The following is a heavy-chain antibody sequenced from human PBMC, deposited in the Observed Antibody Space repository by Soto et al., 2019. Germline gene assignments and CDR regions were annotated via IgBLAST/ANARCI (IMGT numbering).Heavy chain of an antibody. V-gene: IGHV1-8*01. D-gene: IGHD5-12*01. Sequence: QVQLVQSGAEVKEPGASVKVSCKASGYTFTSYDINWVRQATGQGLEWMGWMNPNSGNTGYAQKFQGRVTMTRNTSISTAYMELSSLRSDATAVYYCAKMTFDYSHHPPTSFPPSVHETLVTVSS. CDR2: MNPNSGNT. CDR1: GYTFTSYD. CDR3: AKMTFDYSHHPPTSFPP. J-gene: IGHJ5*02.